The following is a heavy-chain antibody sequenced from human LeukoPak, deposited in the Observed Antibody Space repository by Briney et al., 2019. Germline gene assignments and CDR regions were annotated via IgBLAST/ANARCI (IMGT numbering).Heavy chain of an antibody. CDR2: IYYSGST. D-gene: IGHD3-9*01. CDR1: GGSISSYY. V-gene: IGHV4-59*01. CDR3: ARVRGYYDRGYFDY. Sequence: PSETLSLTCTVSGGSISSYYWSWIRQPPGKGLEWIGYIYYSGSTNYNPSLKSRVTISVDTSKNQFPLKLSSVTAADTAVYYCARVRGYYDRGYFDYWGQGTLVTVSS. J-gene: IGHJ4*02.